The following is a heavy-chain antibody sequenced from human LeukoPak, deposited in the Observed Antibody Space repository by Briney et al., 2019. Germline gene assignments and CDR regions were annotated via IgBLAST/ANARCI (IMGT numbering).Heavy chain of an antibody. V-gene: IGHV3-7*04. Sequence: PGGSLRLSCAASGFIFSRYWMSWVRQAPGKGLEWVANIKQDGSEKYYVDSVKDRFTISRDNAKNSLSLQTNSLRAEDTAVYFCARGAQDYYYGMDVWGKGTTVTVS. CDR3: ARGAQDYYYGMDV. J-gene: IGHJ6*04. CDR1: GFIFSRYW. CDR2: IKQDGSEK.